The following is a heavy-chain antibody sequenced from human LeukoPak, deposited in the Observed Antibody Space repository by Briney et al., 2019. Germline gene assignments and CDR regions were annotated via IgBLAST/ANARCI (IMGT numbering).Heavy chain of an antibody. J-gene: IGHJ4*02. V-gene: IGHV3-7*01. CDR2: IKEDGNEK. CDR3: ARGRSRFDY. D-gene: IGHD3-10*01. CDR1: GFTFSIYW. Sequence: PGGSLRLSCAASGFTFSIYWMSWGRQAPGKGLEWVANIKEDGNEKYYVDSVKGRFTISRDNAKNSLYLQMNSLRAEDTAVYYCARGRSRFDYWGQGILVTVSS.